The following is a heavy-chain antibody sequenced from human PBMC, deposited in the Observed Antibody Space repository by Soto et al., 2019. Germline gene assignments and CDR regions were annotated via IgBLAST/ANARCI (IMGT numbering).Heavy chain of an antibody. V-gene: IGHV4-30-2*01. J-gene: IGHJ4*02. CDR2: IYHGGST. CDR1: GGSISSGGYS. Sequence: SETLSLTCAVSGGSISSGGYSWSWIRQPPGKGLEWIGYIYHGGSTYYNPSLKSRVTISVDRSKNQFSLKLSSVTAADTAVYYCARVKYGYFDYWGQGTLVTVSS. D-gene: IGHD2-2*01. CDR3: ARVKYGYFDY.